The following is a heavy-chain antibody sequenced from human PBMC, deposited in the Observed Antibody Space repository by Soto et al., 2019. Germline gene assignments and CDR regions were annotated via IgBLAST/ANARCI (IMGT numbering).Heavy chain of an antibody. J-gene: IGHJ6*02. CDR3: AREGLSQGPDFDWLLYYYYGMDV. V-gene: IGHV1-18*04. CDR2: ISAYNGNT. Sequence: ASVKVSCKASGYTFTSYGISWVRQAPGQGLEWMEWISAYNGNTNYAQKLQGRVTMTTDTSTSTAYMELRSLRSDDTAVYYCAREGLSQGPDFDWLLYYYYGMDVWCQGTTVTVSS. CDR1: GYTFTSYG. D-gene: IGHD3-9*01.